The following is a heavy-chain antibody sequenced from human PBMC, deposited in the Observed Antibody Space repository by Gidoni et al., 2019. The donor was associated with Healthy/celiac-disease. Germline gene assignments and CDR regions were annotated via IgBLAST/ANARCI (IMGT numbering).Heavy chain of an antibody. V-gene: IGHV3-21*01. CDR2: ISSMSMYM. D-gene: IGHD6-19*01. J-gene: IGHJ6*02. CDR1: GFTFSSYS. Sequence: EVQLVEYGGGLVTPGGSLRLSCAASGFTFSSYSMNWVSQAPGKGLEWVSSISSMSMYMYYADAVKGRFTISRDNAKNSLYLQMNSLRAEDTAVYDGSRDLFPIAGAVTIRYYGMDGGGQGTTVTVAS. CDR3: SRDLFPIAGAVTIRYYGMDG.